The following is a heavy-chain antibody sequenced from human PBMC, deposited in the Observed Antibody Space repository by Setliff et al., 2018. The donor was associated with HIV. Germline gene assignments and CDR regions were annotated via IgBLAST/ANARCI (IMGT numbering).Heavy chain of an antibody. CDR3: ARGRWLQSFDY. J-gene: IGHJ4*02. D-gene: IGHD5-12*01. V-gene: IGHV1-46*04. CDR1: GYTFTSYY. CDR2: TNPSGGST. Sequence: GASVKVSCKASGYTFTSYYMHWVRQAPGQGLEWMGITNPSGGSTSYAQKVQGRVTLSADESTSTAYMQLSSLTSEDTAVYYCARGRWLQSFDYWGQGTLVTVSS.